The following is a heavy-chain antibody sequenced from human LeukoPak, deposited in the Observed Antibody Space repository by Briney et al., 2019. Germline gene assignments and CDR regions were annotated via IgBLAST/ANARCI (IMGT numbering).Heavy chain of an antibody. V-gene: IGHV3-48*04. D-gene: IGHD3-16*01. CDR1: GFTFSGYS. CDR2: ISSSGSTI. CDR3: ASKWPFVDY. J-gene: IGHJ4*02. Sequence: GGSLRLSCAASGFTFSGYSMNWVRQAPGKGLEWVSYISSSGSTIYYADSVKGRFTISRDNAKNSLYLQMNSLRAEDTAVYYCASKWPFVDYWGQGTLVTVSS.